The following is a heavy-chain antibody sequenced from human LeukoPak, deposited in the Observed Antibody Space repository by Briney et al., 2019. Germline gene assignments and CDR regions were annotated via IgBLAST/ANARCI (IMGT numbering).Heavy chain of an antibody. J-gene: IGHJ4*02. CDR1: GGSFSGYY. Sequence: SETLSLTCAVYGGSFSGYYWSWIRQPPGKGLEWIGEINHSGSTNYNPSLKSRVTISVDTSKNQFSLKLSSVTAADTAVYYCARWFTSGRGFFDYWGQGILVTVSS. CDR2: INHSGST. CDR3: ARWFTSGRGFFDY. V-gene: IGHV4-34*01. D-gene: IGHD6-19*01.